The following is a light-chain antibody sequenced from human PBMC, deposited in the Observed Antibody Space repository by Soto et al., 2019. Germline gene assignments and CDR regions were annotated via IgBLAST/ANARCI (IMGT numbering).Light chain of an antibody. CDR1: QSASSY. J-gene: IGKJ5*01. CDR3: QQRKKWPTIT. V-gene: IGKV3-11*01. Sequence: EIVLTQSPATLSLSQGQRATLSCRASQSASSYLAWYQQKPGQAPSLXXYDASNRATGIPARFSGSGSGTDFILTISNIEAEDVAIYDGQQRKKWPTITFGQGTRLEIK. CDR2: DAS.